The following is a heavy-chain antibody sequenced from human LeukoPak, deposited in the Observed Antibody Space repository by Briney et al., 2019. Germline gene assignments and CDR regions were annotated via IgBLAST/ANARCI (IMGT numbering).Heavy chain of an antibody. CDR1: GGSFSGYY. CDR2: INHSGST. D-gene: IGHD5-24*01. J-gene: IGHJ4*02. Sequence: SVTLSLTCAVYGGSFSGYYWNWIRQPPGKGLEWIGEINHSGSTNYNPSLKSRVTILVDTSKNQFSLELSSATAADTAVYYCARGGRWLQFVDYWGQGTLVTVSS. CDR3: ARGGRWLQFVDY. V-gene: IGHV4-34*01.